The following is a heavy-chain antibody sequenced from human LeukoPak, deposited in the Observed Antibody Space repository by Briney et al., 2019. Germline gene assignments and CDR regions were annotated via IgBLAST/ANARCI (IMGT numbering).Heavy chain of an antibody. Sequence: GGSLRLSCAASGFTFSSYAMSWVRQAPGKGLEWVSAISGSGGSTYYADSVKGRFTISRDNSKNTLYLQMNSLRAEDTAVYYCAKVVLNYGSGSYYYFDYWGQGTLVTVSS. CDR2: ISGSGGST. CDR3: AKVVLNYGSGSYYYFDY. J-gene: IGHJ4*02. D-gene: IGHD3-10*01. V-gene: IGHV3-23*01. CDR1: GFTFSSYA.